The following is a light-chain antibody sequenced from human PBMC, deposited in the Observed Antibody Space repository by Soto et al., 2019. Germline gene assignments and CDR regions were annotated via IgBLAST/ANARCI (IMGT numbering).Light chain of an antibody. V-gene: IGKV3-11*01. J-gene: IGKJ5*01. CDR1: QSVSSY. Sequence: ITLTESPATLSSPPVERTTRSFRASQSVSSYVAWYQQKPGQAPRLLIYDASNRATGIPARFSGSGSGTDFTLTISSLEPEDFAVYYCQQRSNWPPNFGQGTRLEI. CDR2: DAS. CDR3: QQRSNWPPN.